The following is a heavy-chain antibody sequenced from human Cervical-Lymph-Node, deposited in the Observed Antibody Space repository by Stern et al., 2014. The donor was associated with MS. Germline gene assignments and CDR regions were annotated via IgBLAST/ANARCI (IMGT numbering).Heavy chain of an antibody. D-gene: IGHD6-13*01. Sequence: VQLVESGAEVKKPGASAKVSCKASGYTFTSYGISWVRQPPGQGLEWMGWISAYNGNTNYAQKLQGRVTMTTDTSTSTAYMELRSLRSDDTAVYYCARGVYPSPIGSSWPFGYWGQGTLVTVSS. CDR2: ISAYNGNT. CDR3: ARGVYPSPIGSSWPFGY. J-gene: IGHJ4*02. V-gene: IGHV1-18*04. CDR1: GYTFTSYG.